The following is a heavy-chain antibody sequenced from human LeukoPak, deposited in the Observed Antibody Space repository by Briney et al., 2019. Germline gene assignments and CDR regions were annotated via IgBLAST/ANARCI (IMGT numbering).Heavy chain of an antibody. D-gene: IGHD5-12*01. CDR1: GDSVSSNSAA. CDR3: ARAIRPYGGYDY. Sequence: SQTLSLTCAISGDSVSSNSAAWNWIRQSPSRGLEWLGRTYYRSKWYDDYAVSVRSRITINPDTSKNQFSLQLKSVTPEDTAVYYCARAIRPYGGYDYWGQGTPVTVSS. V-gene: IGHV6-1*01. J-gene: IGHJ4*02. CDR2: TYYRSKWYD.